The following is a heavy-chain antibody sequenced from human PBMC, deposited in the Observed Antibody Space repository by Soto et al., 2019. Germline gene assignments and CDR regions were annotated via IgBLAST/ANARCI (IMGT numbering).Heavy chain of an antibody. Sequence: QTLSLTCAISGASVSSTSAAWSWIRQSPSRGLEWLGRTYYRSKWYSDYAVSVKSRITINPDTSKNQFSLQLNSVTPEDTAVYYCARGSYYSGWVWGQGTLVTVSS. CDR2: TYYRSKWYS. V-gene: IGHV6-1*01. CDR3: ARGSYYSGWV. CDR1: GASVSSTSAA. J-gene: IGHJ4*02. D-gene: IGHD6-19*01.